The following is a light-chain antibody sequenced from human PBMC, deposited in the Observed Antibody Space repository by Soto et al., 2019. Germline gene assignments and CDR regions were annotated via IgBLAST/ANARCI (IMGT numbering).Light chain of an antibody. CDR1: QSISRY. CDR2: SAS. J-gene: IGKJ3*01. V-gene: IGKV1-39*01. CDR3: QQSYNGPFT. Sequence: DIQMTQSPSSLSASVGDRVTVTCRAGQSISRYLNWYQQRPGKAPNLLIYSASSLQTGVPSRFRGSGSGTDITLTITNLQPEDFATYYCQQSYNGPFTFGPGTKVDL.